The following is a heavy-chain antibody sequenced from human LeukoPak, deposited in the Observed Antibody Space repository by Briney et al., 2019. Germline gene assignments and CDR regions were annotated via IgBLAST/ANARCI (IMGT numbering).Heavy chain of an antibody. Sequence: GGSLRLSCAASGFTVSSSYMSWVRQAPVKGLEWVSVLYGDGTTYYVDSVKGRFTISRDNSKNTVYLQMNSLRAEDTAVYYCARGGLRFLEWLGPFDYWGQGTLVTVSS. V-gene: IGHV3-66*01. CDR2: LYGDGTT. J-gene: IGHJ4*02. CDR1: GFTVSSSY. D-gene: IGHD3-3*01. CDR3: ARGGLRFLEWLGPFDY.